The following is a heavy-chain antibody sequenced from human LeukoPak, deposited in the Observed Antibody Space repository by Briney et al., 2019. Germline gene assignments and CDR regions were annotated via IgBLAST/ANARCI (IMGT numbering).Heavy chain of an antibody. CDR2: INSDGSST. V-gene: IGHV3-74*01. CDR3: ARAGANLRSSGYLY. J-gene: IGHJ4*02. Sequence: GGSLRLSCAASGFTFSSYWMNRVRQAPGKGLVWVSRINSDGSSTSYADSVKGRFTISRDNAKNTLYLQMNSLRAEATAVYYCARAGANLRSSGYLYWGQGTLVTVSS. D-gene: IGHD3-22*01. CDR1: GFTFSSYW.